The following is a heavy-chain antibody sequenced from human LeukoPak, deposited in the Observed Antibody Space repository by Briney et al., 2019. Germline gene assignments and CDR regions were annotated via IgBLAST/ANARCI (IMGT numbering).Heavy chain of an antibody. Sequence: GGSLRLSCAASGISVSSNYMSWVRQAPGKGLQWVSVIYVDGSTYYADSVKGRFTISRDNSKNTLYLQMNSLRAEDTAVYYCAKAPSHGSGSYFFDYWGQGPLVTVSS. CDR1: GISVSSNY. CDR2: IYVDGST. J-gene: IGHJ4*02. D-gene: IGHD3-10*01. CDR3: AKAPSHGSGSYFFDY. V-gene: IGHV3-66*02.